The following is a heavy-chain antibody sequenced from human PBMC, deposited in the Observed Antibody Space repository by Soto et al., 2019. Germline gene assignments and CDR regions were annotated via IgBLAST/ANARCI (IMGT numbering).Heavy chain of an antibody. J-gene: IGHJ5*02. D-gene: IGHD3-3*01. CDR2: MNPNSGNT. CDR3: ARGITIFGVVISYNWFDP. V-gene: IGHV1-8*01. Sequence: ASVKVSCKASGYTFTSYDINWVRQATGQGLEWMGWMNPNSGNTGYAQKFQGRVTMTRNTSISTAYMELSSLRSEDTAVYYCARGITIFGVVISYNWFDPWGQGTLVTVSS. CDR1: GYTFTSYD.